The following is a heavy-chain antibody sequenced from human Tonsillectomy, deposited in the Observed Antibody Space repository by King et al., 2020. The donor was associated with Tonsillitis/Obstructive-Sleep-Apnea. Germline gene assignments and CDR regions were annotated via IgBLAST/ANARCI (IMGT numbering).Heavy chain of an antibody. CDR3: ASCLIPTTFLSTFTI. CDR1: GFTFSSYG. V-gene: IGHV3-33*01. Sequence: VQLVESGGGVVQPGRSLRLSCAASGFTFSSYGMHWVRQAPGKGLEWVAVIWYDGSNKYYAESVKGRFTISRDNSKNTLYLQMNSLRAEDTAVYYCASCLIPTTFLSTFTIWLHLTMVTVSS. J-gene: IGHJ3*02. CDR2: IWYDGSNK. D-gene: IGHD2/OR15-2a*01.